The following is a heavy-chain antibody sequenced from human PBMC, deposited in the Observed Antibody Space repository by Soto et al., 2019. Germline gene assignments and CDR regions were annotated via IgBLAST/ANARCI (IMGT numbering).Heavy chain of an antibody. CDR2: MNPNTGNA. V-gene: IGHV1-8*01. CDR1: GYTFVDYD. J-gene: IGHJ6*02. CDR3: ARWDVWDYYYGMDV. Sequence: GASVKVSCKTSGYTFVDYDINWVRQASGQGLEWMGWMNPNTGNAVFAQKFQGRVTMTRNASISTAYMELSSLRSEDTAVYYCARWDVWDYYYGMDVWGQGTTVTVSS. D-gene: IGHD3-16*01.